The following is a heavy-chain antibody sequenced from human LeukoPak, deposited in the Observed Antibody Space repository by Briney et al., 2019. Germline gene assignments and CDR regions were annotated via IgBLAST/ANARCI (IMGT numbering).Heavy chain of an antibody. CDR1: GDSVSSNSAA. CDR2: TYYRSKWYN. CDR3: ARSVGGEWFGESNYDY. Sequence: SQTLSPTCAISGDSVSSNSAAWNWIRQSPSRGLEWLGRTYYRSKWYNDYAVSVKSRITINPDTSKNQFSLQLNSVTPEDTAVYYCARSVGGEWFGESNYDYWGQGTLVTVSS. D-gene: IGHD3-10*01. V-gene: IGHV6-1*01. J-gene: IGHJ4*02.